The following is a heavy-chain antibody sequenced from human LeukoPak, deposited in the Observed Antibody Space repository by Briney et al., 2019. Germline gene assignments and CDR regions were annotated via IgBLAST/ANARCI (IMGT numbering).Heavy chain of an antibody. D-gene: IGHD5-18*01. CDR1: GGSISSSSAY. V-gene: IGHV4-39*01. J-gene: IGHJ4*02. CDR3: VSPRGFSYGYFDY. Sequence: PSETLSPTCTVSGGSISSSSAYWGWIRQPPGKGLEWIGSIYYSKNTYYNPSLKSRVTIFADTSKNQFSLTLGSVSATDTAVYYCVSPRGFSYGYFDYWGQGTLVTVSS. CDR2: IYYSKNT.